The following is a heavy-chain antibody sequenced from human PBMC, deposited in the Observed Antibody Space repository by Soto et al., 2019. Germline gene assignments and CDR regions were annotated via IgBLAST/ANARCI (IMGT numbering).Heavy chain of an antibody. V-gene: IGHV4-59*01. Sequence: QVQLQESGPGLVKPSETLSLTCTVSGGSISSYYWSWIRQPPGKGLEWIGYIYYSGSTNYNPSLKSRVTISVETSKNQFSLKLSSVTAADTAVYYCARDGYSYGSNDAFDIWGQGTMVTVSS. CDR3: ARDGYSYGSNDAFDI. J-gene: IGHJ3*02. D-gene: IGHD5-18*01. CDR1: GGSISSYY. CDR2: IYYSGST.